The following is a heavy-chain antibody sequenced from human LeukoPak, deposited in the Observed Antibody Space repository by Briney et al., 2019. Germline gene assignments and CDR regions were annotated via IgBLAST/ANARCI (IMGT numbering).Heavy chain of an antibody. J-gene: IGHJ4*02. CDR3: ARDYYDSSGLPLGY. CDR1: GFTFSSYA. CDR2: ISGSGGST. V-gene: IGHV3-23*01. Sequence: PGGSLRLSCAASGFTFSSYAMSWVRQAPGKGLEWVSAISGSGGSTYYADSVKGRFTISRDNAKNSLYLQMNSLRDEDTAVYYCARDYYDSSGLPLGYWGQGTLVTVSS. D-gene: IGHD3-22*01.